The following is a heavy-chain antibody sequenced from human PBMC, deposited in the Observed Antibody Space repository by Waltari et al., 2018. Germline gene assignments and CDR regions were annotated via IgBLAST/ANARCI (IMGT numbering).Heavy chain of an antibody. D-gene: IGHD6-13*01. CDR3: AKDRRSSSWYVDY. Sequence: QVPLVESGGGVVQPGRSLRLSCAASGFPFSRYGMHWVRQAPGKGLEWVAVISYDGSNKYYADSVKGRFTISRDNSKNTLYLQMNSLRAEDTAVYYCAKDRRSSSWYVDYWGQGTLVTVSS. J-gene: IGHJ4*02. CDR1: GFPFSRYG. CDR2: ISYDGSNK. V-gene: IGHV3-30*18.